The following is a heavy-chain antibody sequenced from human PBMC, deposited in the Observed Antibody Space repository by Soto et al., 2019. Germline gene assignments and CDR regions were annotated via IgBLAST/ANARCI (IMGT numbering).Heavy chain of an antibody. CDR2: IYYSGST. CDR3: ARAPRGNYGYPSYFDY. Sequence: SETLSLMCTVSDGSICSFYWGWIRKPPGKGLEWIGYIYYSGSTNYNPSLKSRVTISVDTSKNQFSLKLSSVTAADTAVYYCARAPRGNYGYPSYFDYWGQGTLVTVSS. J-gene: IGHJ4*02. CDR1: DGSICSFY. D-gene: IGHD3-10*01. V-gene: IGHV4-59*01.